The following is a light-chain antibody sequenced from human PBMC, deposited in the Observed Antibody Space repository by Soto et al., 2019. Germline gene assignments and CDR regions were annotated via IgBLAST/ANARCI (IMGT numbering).Light chain of an antibody. CDR1: SSDVGGYNY. CDR2: EVS. V-gene: IGLV2-14*01. J-gene: IGLJ2*01. CDR3: CSYTSSSTLI. Sequence: QSALTQPASVSGSPGQSITISCTGTSSDVGGYNYVSWYQQHPGNAPKLLIYEVSNRPSGVSSRFSASKSGNTASLTISGLQAEDEADYYCCSYTSSSTLIFGGGTKLTVL.